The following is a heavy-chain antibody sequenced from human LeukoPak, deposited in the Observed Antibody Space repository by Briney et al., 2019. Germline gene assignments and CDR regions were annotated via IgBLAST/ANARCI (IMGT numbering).Heavy chain of an antibody. D-gene: IGHD3-3*01. CDR3: ARVDFGVVIDY. CDR1: GGSISSGGYY. J-gene: IGHJ4*02. V-gene: IGHV4-31*03. Sequence: TLSLTCTVSGGSISSGGYYCSWIRQHPGKGLEWIGYIYYSGSTYYNPSLKSRVTISVDTSKNQFSLKLSSVTAADTAVYYCARVDFGVVIDYWGQGTLVTVSS. CDR2: IYYSGST.